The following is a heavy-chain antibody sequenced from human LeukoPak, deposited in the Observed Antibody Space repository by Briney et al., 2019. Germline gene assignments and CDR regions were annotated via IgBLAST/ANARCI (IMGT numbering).Heavy chain of an antibody. V-gene: IGHV3-23*01. D-gene: IGHD3-10*01. J-gene: IGHJ4*02. CDR2: ISDSGGKT. CDR3: AKDQNSGSGSYSNLDY. CDR1: GFIFSSYA. Sequence: GGSLRLSCAASGFIFSSYAMSWVRQAPGKGLEWVSGISDSGGKTDSADSVKGRFTISRDNSRNTLYLQMNNLRAEDTALYYCAKDQNSGSGSYSNLDYWGQGTLVTVSS.